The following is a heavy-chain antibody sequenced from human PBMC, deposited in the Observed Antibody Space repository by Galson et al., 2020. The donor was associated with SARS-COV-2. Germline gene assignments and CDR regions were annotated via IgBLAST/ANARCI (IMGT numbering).Heavy chain of an antibody. CDR2: ISAYNGNT. D-gene: IGHD2-2*01. Sequence: ASVKVSCKASGYTFTSYGISRVRQAPGQGLEWMGWISAYNGNTNYAQKLQGRVTMTTDTSTSTAYMELRSLRSDDTAVYYCARDDEPDIVVVPAAADAFDIWGQGTMVTVSS. CDR1: GYTFTSYG. J-gene: IGHJ3*02. CDR3: ARDDEPDIVVVPAAADAFDI. V-gene: IGHV1-18*01.